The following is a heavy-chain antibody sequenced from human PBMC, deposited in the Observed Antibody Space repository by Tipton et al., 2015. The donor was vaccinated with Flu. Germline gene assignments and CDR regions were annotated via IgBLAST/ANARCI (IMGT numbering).Heavy chain of an antibody. J-gene: IGHJ4*02. Sequence: GLVKPSETLSLTCTDSGGSISSYYWSWIRQPPGKGLEWIGYIYYTGSTDYNPSLKSRVTISVDTSKNQFSLKLSSVTAADTAVYYCAGWTDYLWGNYRTFAYWGQGTLVTVAP. CDR1: GGSISSYY. D-gene: IGHD3-16*02. V-gene: IGHV4-59*03. CDR3: AGWTDYLWGNYRTFAY. CDR2: IYYTGST.